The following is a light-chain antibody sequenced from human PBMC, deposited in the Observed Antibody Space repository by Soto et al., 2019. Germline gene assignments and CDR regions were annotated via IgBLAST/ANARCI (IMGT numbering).Light chain of an antibody. CDR3: SSYAGSNNVV. CDR1: SSDVGGYNY. Sequence: QSVLTQPRSVSGSPGQSVTISCTGTSSDVGGYNYVSWYQQHPGKAPKLVIYDVSKRPSGVPDRFSGSKSGNTASLIISGLQAEDEADYYCSSYAGSNNVVFGGGTKLTVL. CDR2: DVS. V-gene: IGLV2-11*01. J-gene: IGLJ2*01.